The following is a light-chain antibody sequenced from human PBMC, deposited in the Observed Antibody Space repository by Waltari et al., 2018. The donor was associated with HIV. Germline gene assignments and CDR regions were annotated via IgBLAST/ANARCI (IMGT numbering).Light chain of an antibody. J-gene: IGLJ2*01. Sequence: SSELTQAPSVSVSPGQTASLTCSGDKLGARYSSWYQQKPGQSPVLVIYQDTKRPSGISERFSGSNSGNTATLTISGTQAMDEADYYCQVWDNSSAVVFGGGTKLTVL. CDR1: KLGARY. CDR3: QVWDNSSAVV. V-gene: IGLV3-1*01. CDR2: QDT.